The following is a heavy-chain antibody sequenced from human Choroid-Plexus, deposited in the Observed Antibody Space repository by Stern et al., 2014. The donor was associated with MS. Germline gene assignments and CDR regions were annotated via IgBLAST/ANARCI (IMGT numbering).Heavy chain of an antibody. D-gene: IGHD2/OR15-2a*01. CDR2: VSYDGSNK. CDR1: GFTFGSCA. CDR3: AKDRQYLSYFFDH. V-gene: IGHV3-30*18. Sequence: VQLVESGGGVVQPGRPLRLSCVAYGFTFGSCAMHWVRQAPGKGLEWVAGVSYDGSNKSYADAVKGRFTISRDNSQNTLYMQMSSLRPEDTAVYYCAKDRQYLSYFFDHWGQGSLVTVSS. J-gene: IGHJ5*02.